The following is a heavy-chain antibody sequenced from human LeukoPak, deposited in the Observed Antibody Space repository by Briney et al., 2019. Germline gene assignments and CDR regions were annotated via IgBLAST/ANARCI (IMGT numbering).Heavy chain of an antibody. CDR2: IIPIFGTA. D-gene: IGHD3-22*01. CDR1: GGTFSSYA. V-gene: IGHV1-69*01. Sequence: SVKVSCKASGGTFSSYAISWVRQAPGQGLEWMGGIIPIFGTANYAQKFQGRVTITADESTSTAYMELSSLRSEDTAVYYCARDDNLSPVVAEDYYYYYGMDVWGQGTTVTVSS. CDR3: ARDDNLSPVVAEDYYYYYGMDV. J-gene: IGHJ6*02.